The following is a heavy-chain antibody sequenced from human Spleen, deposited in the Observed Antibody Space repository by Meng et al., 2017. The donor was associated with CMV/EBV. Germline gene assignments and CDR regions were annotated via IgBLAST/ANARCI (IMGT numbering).Heavy chain of an antibody. Sequence: SSSNEGMGVGWVRRRAGKAMEWIELIYWDNDERYNPYLRSRLTITKDTSKNQMVLTMTNMDPVDTAIYYCARYCDILAGYYSGFDYWGQGTLVTVSS. J-gene: IGHJ4*02. V-gene: IGHV2-5*02. CDR1: SSSNEGMG. CDR3: ARYCDILAGYYSGFDY. D-gene: IGHD3-9*01. CDR2: IYWDNDE.